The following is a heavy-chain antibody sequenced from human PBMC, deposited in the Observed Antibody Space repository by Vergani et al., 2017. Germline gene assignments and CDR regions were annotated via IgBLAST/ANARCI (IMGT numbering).Heavy chain of an antibody. J-gene: IGHJ4*02. CDR1: GYTFTSYG. CDR3: ARAFQYGSGSYYKPQDFDY. V-gene: IGHV1-18*01. CDR2: ISAYNGNT. Sequence: QVPLVPSGAAVKTPGASVKVSCKASGYTFTSYGISWVRQAPGQGLEWMGWISAYNGNTNYAQKLQGRVTMTTDTSTSTAYMELRSLRSDDTAVYYCARAFQYGSGSYYKPQDFDYWGQGTLVTVSS. D-gene: IGHD3-10*01.